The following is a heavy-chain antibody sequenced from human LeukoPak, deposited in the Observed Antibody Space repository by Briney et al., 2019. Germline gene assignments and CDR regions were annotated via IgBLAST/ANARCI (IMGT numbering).Heavy chain of an antibody. CDR1: GFTFSSYS. Sequence: GGSLRLSCAASGFTFSSYSMNWVRQAAGKGLEWVSSISSSSSYIYYADSVKGRFTISRDNAKNSLYLQMNSLRAEDTAVYYCARDAKIFMGAAYYFDYWGQGTLVTVSS. V-gene: IGHV3-21*01. CDR3: ARDAKIFMGAAYYFDY. J-gene: IGHJ4*02. D-gene: IGHD2-15*01. CDR2: ISSSSSYI.